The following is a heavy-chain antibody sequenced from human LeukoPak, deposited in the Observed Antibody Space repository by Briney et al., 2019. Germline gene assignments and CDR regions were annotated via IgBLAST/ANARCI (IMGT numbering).Heavy chain of an antibody. CDR3: ARDLTSSWYGFDY. V-gene: IGHV3-21*01. J-gene: IGHJ4*02. CDR1: GFTFSRYS. D-gene: IGHD6-13*01. Sequence: AGGSLRLSCAASGFTFSRYSMNWVRQAPGKGLEWVSSISSSSSYIYYADSVKGRFTISRDNAKNSLYLQMNSLRAEDTAMYYCARDLTSSWYGFDYWGQGTLVTVSS. CDR2: ISSSSSYI.